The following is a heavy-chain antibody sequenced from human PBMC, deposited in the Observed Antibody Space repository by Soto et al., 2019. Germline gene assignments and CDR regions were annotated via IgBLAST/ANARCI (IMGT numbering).Heavy chain of an antibody. J-gene: IGHJ6*02. Sequence: SVKVSCKASGFTFTSSAVQWVRQARGQRLEWIGWIVVGSGNTNYAQKFQERVTITRDMSTSTAYMELSSLRSEDTAVYYCAADPRVTMLRGVIIRYYSGMDVWGQATKVTVSS. V-gene: IGHV1-58*01. CDR2: IVVGSGNT. CDR1: GFTFTSSA. D-gene: IGHD3-10*01. CDR3: AADPRVTMLRGVIIRYYSGMDV.